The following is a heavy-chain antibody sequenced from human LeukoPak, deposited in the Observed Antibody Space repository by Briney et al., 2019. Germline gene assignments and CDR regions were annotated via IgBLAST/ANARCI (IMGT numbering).Heavy chain of an antibody. V-gene: IGHV3-30-3*01. CDR3: ARVMGGRLPVDY. J-gene: IGHJ4*02. Sequence: PGGSLRLSCAASGFTFSSYAMHWVRQAPGKGLEWVAVISYDGSNKYYADSVKGRFTISRDNSKNTLYLQMNSLRAEDTAVYYCARVMGGRLPVDYWGQGTLVTVSS. CDR2: ISYDGSNK. CDR1: GFTFSSYA. D-gene: IGHD3-16*01.